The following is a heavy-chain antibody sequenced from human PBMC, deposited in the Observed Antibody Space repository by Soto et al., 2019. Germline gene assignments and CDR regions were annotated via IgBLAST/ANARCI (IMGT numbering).Heavy chain of an antibody. CDR2: ISGSGGGT. CDR1: GFTFSSYA. V-gene: IGHV3-23*01. CDR3: AKFGMATTKRSPPYYIDY. J-gene: IGHJ4*02. D-gene: IGHD1-1*01. Sequence: GGSLRLSXAASGFTFSSYAMSWVRQAPGKGLEWVSSISGSGGGTYYADSVEGRFTFSRDNSKNTLYLQMNSLRAEDTAVYYCAKFGMATTKRSPPYYIDYWGQGALVTVSS.